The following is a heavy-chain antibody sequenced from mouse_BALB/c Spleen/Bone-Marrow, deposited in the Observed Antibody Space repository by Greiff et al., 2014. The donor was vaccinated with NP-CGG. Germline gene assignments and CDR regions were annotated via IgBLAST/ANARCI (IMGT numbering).Heavy chain of an antibody. Sequence: EVQLQQSGAELVKPGASVKLSCTASGFNIQDTYMHWVQQRPEQGLEWIGRIDPANGKTTYDPKFQGNATITADTSSNTAYLQISSLTSEDTSVYDCVRYDYGSSYLDYWGQGTTLTVAS. CDR1: GFNIQDTY. J-gene: IGHJ2*01. CDR3: VRYDYGSSYLDY. CDR2: IDPANGKT. V-gene: IGHV14-3*02. D-gene: IGHD1-1*01.